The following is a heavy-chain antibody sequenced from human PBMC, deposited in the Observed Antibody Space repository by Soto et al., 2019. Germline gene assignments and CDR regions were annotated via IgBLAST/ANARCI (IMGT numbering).Heavy chain of an antibody. D-gene: IGHD3-3*01. V-gene: IGHV3-23*01. CDR2: ISGSGGST. CDR3: AKLGTHNPAAFWSGYYPNFDY. Sequence: GGSLRLSCAASGFTFSSYAMGWVRQAPGKXLEWVSAISGSGGSTYYADSVKGRFTISRDNSKNTLYLQMNSLRAEDTAVYYCAKLGTHNPAAFWSGYYPNFDYWGQGTLVTVSS. J-gene: IGHJ4*02. CDR1: GFTFSSYA.